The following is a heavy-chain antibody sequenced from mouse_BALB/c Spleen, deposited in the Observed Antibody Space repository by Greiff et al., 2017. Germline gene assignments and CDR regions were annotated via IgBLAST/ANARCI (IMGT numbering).Heavy chain of an antibody. CDR3: AREDDWFAY. V-gene: IGHV5-4*02. Sequence: EVKLQESGGGLVKPGGSLKLSCAASGFTFSDYYMYWVRQTPEKRLEWVATISDGGSYTYYPDSVKGRFTISRDNAKNNLYLQMSSLKSEDTAMYYCAREDDWFAYWGQGTLVTVSA. CDR2: ISDGGSYT. CDR1: GFTFSDYY. J-gene: IGHJ3*01.